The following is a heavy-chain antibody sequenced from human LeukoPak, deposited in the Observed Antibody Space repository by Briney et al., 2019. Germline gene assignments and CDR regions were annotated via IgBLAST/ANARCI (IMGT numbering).Heavy chain of an antibody. CDR3: ARGYSSGWSYY. CDR2: IYHSGST. V-gene: IGHV4-38-2*02. Sequence: SETLSLTCTVSGYSISSGYYWGWIRQPPGEGLEGIGIIYHSGSTYYNPSLKSRVTISVDTSKNQFSLKLSSVTAADTAVYYCARGYSSGWSYYWGQGTLVTVSS. J-gene: IGHJ4*02. CDR1: GYSISSGYY. D-gene: IGHD6-19*01.